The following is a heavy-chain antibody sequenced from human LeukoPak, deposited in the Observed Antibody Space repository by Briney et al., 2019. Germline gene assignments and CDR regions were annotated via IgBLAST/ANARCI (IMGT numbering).Heavy chain of an antibody. D-gene: IGHD4-23*01. CDR2: ISSRSSYT. CDR1: GFTFSDYS. V-gene: IGHV3-21*01. J-gene: IGHJ3*02. CDR3: ARQGDYGGNSDAFDI. Sequence: GGSLRLSCAASGFTFSDYSMNWVRQAPGKGLEWVSSISSRSSYTYYGDSVKGRFTVSRDNAKNSLSLQMNSLRAEDTAAYYCARQGDYGGNSDAFDIWGQGTMVTVSS.